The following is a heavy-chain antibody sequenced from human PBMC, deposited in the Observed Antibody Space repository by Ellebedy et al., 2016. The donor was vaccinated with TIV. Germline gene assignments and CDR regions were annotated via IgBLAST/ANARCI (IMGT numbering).Heavy chain of an antibody. D-gene: IGHD2-21*01. CDR1: GIIVSHYF. CDR2: LYPDAKT. V-gene: IGHV3-66*01. Sequence: GESLKISCEASGIIVSHYFMNLVRQAPGKGLEWVSVLYPDAKTNYTDPVNGRFIVSRDSSNNTLYLQMNSLTAEDTAVYYCARDPGGGGDFGDNWFDPWGQGTLVTVSS. J-gene: IGHJ5*02. CDR3: ARDPGGGGDFGDNWFDP.